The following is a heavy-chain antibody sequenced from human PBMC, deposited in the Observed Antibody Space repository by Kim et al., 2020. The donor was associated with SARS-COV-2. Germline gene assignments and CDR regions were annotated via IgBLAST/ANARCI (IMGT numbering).Heavy chain of an antibody. J-gene: IGHJ3*02. V-gene: IGHV3-21*01. CDR3: ARSLLPGGDSRPHDAFDI. CDR1: GFTFSSYS. D-gene: IGHD3-22*01. Sequence: GGSLRLSCAASGFTFSSYSMNWVRQAPGKGLEWVSSISSSSSYIYYADSVKGRFTISRDNAKNSLYLQMNSLRAEDTAVYYCARSLLPGGDSRPHDAFDIWGQGTMVTVSS. CDR2: ISSSSSYI.